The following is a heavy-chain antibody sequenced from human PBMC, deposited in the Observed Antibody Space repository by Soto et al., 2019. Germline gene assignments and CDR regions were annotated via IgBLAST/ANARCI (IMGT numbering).Heavy chain of an antibody. V-gene: IGHV3-74*01. CDR1: GFTFNSYW. Sequence: EVQLVESGGGLVQPGGSLRLSCAASGFTFNSYWMHWVRQAPGKGLVWVSRLNGDGTTTNYADSVKGRFAIYRDNAKNTLYLQMNSLRDDDTAVYFCAIGIPGHYAVDVWGQGTTVTVSS. D-gene: IGHD5-18*01. J-gene: IGHJ6*02. CDR3: AIGIPGHYAVDV. CDR2: LNGDGTTT.